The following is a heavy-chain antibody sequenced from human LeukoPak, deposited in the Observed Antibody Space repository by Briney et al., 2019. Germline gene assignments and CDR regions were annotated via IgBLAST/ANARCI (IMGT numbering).Heavy chain of an antibody. Sequence: ASVKVSCKASGYTFTGYYMHWVRQAPGQGPEWMGIINPSGGSTSYAQKFQGRVTMTRNTSISTAYMELSSLRSEDTAVYYCARSRKHWKTSYYFDYWGQGTLVTVSS. CDR2: INPSGGST. CDR3: ARSRKHWKTSYYFDY. J-gene: IGHJ4*02. D-gene: IGHD1-1*01. V-gene: IGHV1-46*01. CDR1: GYTFTGYY.